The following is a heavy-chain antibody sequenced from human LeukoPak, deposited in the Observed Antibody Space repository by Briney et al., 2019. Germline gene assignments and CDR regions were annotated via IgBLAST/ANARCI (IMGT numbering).Heavy chain of an antibody. CDR2: ISGSGGKNT. CDR3: AKLYRYCSGGSCYGGYSDY. V-gene: IGHV3-23*01. CDR1: GVSFSSYA. Sequence: GGSLRLSCAAYGVSFSSYAMSWVRQAPGKGLEWVSAISGSGGKNTYYADSVKGRFTISRDNSKNTMYLQMNSLRAEDTAVYYCAKLYRYCSGGSCYGGYSDYWGQGTLVTVSS. J-gene: IGHJ4*02. D-gene: IGHD2-15*01.